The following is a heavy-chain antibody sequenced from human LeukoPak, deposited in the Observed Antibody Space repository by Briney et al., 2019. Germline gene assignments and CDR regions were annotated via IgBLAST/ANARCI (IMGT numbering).Heavy chain of an antibody. V-gene: IGHV3-23*01. CDR2: ISTSGGST. CDR1: GFTFSSYA. J-gene: IGHJ5*02. Sequence: GGSLRLSCAASGFTFSSYAMSWVRQAPGKGLEWVSAISTSGGSTYYADSVKGRFTISRDNSKNTLYPQMNSLRAEDTAVYYCAKIWRAGITMIVVALDPWGQGTLVTVSS. D-gene: IGHD3-22*01. CDR3: AKIWRAGITMIVVALDP.